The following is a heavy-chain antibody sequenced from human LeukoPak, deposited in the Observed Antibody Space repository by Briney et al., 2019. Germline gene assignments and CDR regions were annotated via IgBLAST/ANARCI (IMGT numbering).Heavy chain of an antibody. V-gene: IGHV3-23*01. CDR1: GFTFSSYA. J-gene: IGHJ4*02. D-gene: IGHD3-22*01. Sequence: GGSLRLSCAASGFTFSSYAMSWVRQAPGKGLEWVSAISGSGTSTYYANSVKGRFTISRDNSKNTLYLQMNSLRAEDTAVYSCAKDSTAVIVYGLDYWGQGTRVTVSS. CDR3: AKDSTAVIVYGLDY. CDR2: ISGSGTST.